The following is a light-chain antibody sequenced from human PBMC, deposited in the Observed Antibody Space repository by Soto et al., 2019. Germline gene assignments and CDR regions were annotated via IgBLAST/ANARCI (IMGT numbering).Light chain of an antibody. J-gene: IGKJ1*01. CDR3: QQYGTSPWT. Sequence: EIVLTQSPGTLSLFPGERATLSCRATQSVNSDYLAWYQQKPGQAPRLLIYIASRRATGITDRFSGGGSGTDFTLTINRLEPEDFAVYYCQQYGTSPWTFGQGTKVEIK. V-gene: IGKV3-20*01. CDR2: IAS. CDR1: QSVNSDY.